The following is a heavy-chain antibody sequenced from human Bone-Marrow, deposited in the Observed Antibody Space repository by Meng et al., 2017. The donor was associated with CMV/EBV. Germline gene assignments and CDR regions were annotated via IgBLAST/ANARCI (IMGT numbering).Heavy chain of an antibody. CDR3: ARGAGSSGYYHVWGGDYYYGMDV. D-gene: IGHD3-22*01. Sequence: SVKVSCKASGYTFTGYYMHWVRQATGQGLEWMGWMNPNSGNTGYAQMFQGRVTITRNTSISTAYMELSRLRSQDTAVYYGARGAGSSGYYHVWGGDYYYGMDVWGQGTTVTVSS. V-gene: IGHV1-8*03. CDR2: MNPNSGNT. J-gene: IGHJ6*02. CDR1: GYTFTGYY.